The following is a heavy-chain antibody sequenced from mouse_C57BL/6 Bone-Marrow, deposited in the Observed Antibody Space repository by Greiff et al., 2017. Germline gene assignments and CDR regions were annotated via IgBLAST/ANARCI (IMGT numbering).Heavy chain of an antibody. V-gene: IGHV1-64*01. CDR1: GYTFTSYW. D-gene: IGHD2-4*01. CDR2: IHPNSGST. Sequence: QVQLKQPGAELVKPGASVKLSCKASGYTFTSYWMHWVKQRPGQGLAWIGMIHPNSGSTNYNEKFKSKATLTVDKSSSTAYMQLSSLTSEDSAVYYCARRPLYYDYDGWYFDVWGTGTTVTVSS. CDR3: ARRPLYYDYDGWYFDV. J-gene: IGHJ1*03.